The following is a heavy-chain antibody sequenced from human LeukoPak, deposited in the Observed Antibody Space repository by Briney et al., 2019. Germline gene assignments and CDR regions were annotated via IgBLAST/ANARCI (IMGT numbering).Heavy chain of an antibody. J-gene: IGHJ4*02. CDR1: GQTVSGDNAA. D-gene: IGHD6-19*01. Sequence: SQTLSLTCAISGQTVSGDNAAWNWIRQSPSRGLEWLGRTYYRSEWFHDYAVSVRGRITINPDTSKNRFSLQLDSVTPEDTAVYYCARGSSGSFDYWGQGTLVTVSS. CDR3: ARGSSGSFDY. CDR2: TYYRSEWFH. V-gene: IGHV6-1*01.